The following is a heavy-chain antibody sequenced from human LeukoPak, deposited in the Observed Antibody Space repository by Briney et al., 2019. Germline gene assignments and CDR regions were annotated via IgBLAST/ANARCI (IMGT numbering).Heavy chain of an antibody. CDR2: IYYSGST. J-gene: IGHJ5*02. Sequence: PSETLSLTCTVSGGSISSSSYYWGWIRQPPGKGLEWIGSIYYSGSTYYNPSLKSRVTISVDTSKNQFSLKLSSVTAADTAVYYCARRVTRGHYDFWSGYTTGWFDPWGQGTLVTVSS. D-gene: IGHD3-3*01. CDR1: GGSISSSSYY. CDR3: ARRVTRGHYDFWSGYTTGWFDP. V-gene: IGHV4-39*01.